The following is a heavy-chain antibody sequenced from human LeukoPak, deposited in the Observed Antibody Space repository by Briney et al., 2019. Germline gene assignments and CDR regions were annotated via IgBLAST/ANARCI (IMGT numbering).Heavy chain of an antibody. CDR2: IYYSGST. V-gene: IGHV4-39*01. CDR1: GGSISSSSYY. Sequence: SETLSLTCTVSGGSISSSSYYWGWIRQPPGKGLEWIGSIYYSGSTYYNPSLKSRVTISVDTSKNQFSLKLSSVTAADTAVYYCARKGRDFWSGPYYYYMDVWAKGPRSPSP. J-gene: IGHJ6*03. D-gene: IGHD3-3*01. CDR3: ARKGRDFWSGPYYYYMDV.